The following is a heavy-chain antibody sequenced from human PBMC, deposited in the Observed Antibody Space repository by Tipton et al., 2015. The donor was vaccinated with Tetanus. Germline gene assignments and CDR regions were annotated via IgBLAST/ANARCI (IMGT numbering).Heavy chain of an antibody. Sequence: TPSLTCTVSGGSLSSSHWAWIRQPPGKGLEWLGKITYSRATHYNSSLKSRVTLSPDASTSQFSLKLTSSTAADTAVYYCARERIRLIGEVIFRYFDLWGRGTLVTVSS. CDR1: GGSLSSSH. CDR2: ITYSRAT. V-gene: IGHV4-59*01. J-gene: IGHJ2*01. D-gene: IGHD3-3*01. CDR3: ARERIRLIGEVIFRYFDL.